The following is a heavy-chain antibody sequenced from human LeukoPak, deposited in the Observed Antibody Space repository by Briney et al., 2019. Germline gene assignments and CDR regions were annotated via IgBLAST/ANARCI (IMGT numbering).Heavy chain of an antibody. J-gene: IGHJ4*02. CDR3: ARVVQPPYYYDSSGYYYFDY. CDR1: GGSISSGGYS. D-gene: IGHD3-22*01. V-gene: IGHV4-61*08. CDR2: IYYSGST. Sequence: SETLSLTCAVSGGSISSGGYSWSWIRQPPGKGLEWIGYIYYSGSTNYNPSLKSRVTISVDTSKNQFSLKLSSVTAADTAVYYCARVVQPPYYYDSSGYYYFDYWGQGTLVTVSS.